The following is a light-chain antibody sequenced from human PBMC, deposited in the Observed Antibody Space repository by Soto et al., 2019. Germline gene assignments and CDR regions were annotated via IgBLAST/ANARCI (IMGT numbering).Light chain of an antibody. Sequence: EIVLTQSPGTLSFSPGERATLSCRASQSVSSSYLAWYQQKPGQAPRLLIYGASSRATGIAERFSGSGSGTDFTLTISILEPEDFAVYYCQQYGSSLWTFGQATKVEIK. J-gene: IGKJ1*01. CDR2: GAS. V-gene: IGKV3-20*01. CDR3: QQYGSSLWT. CDR1: QSVSSSY.